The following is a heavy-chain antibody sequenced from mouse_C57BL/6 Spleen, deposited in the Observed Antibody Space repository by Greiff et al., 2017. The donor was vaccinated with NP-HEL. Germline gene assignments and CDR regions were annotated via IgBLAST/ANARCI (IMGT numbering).Heavy chain of an antibody. CDR3: ARDEGEISYDYPAWFAY. CDR2: ISDGGSYT. Sequence: EVHLVESGGGLVKPGGSLKLSCAASGFTFSSYAMSWVRQTPEKRLEWVATISDGGSYTYYPDNVKGRFTISRDNAKNNLYLQMSHLKSEDTAMYYCARDEGEISYDYPAWFAYWGQGTLVTVSA. D-gene: IGHD2-4*01. CDR1: GFTFSSYA. J-gene: IGHJ3*01. V-gene: IGHV5-4*01.